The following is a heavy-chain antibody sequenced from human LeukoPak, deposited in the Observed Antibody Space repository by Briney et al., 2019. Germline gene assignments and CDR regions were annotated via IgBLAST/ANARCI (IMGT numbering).Heavy chain of an antibody. J-gene: IGHJ3*02. V-gene: IGHV1-18*01. CDR2: ISTYNGNT. CDR1: GYTFTSYG. CDR3: ARGLRFMEWFTNDAFDI. D-gene: IGHD3-3*01. Sequence: ASVKVSCKASGYTFTSYGISWVRQAPGQGLEWMGWISTYNGNTNYAQKVQGRVTMTTDTSTSTAYMELTSLRSDDTAVYYCARGLRFMEWFTNDAFDIWGQGTMVTVSS.